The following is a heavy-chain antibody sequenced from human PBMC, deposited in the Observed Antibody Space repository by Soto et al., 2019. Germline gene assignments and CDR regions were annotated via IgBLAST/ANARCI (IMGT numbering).Heavy chain of an antibody. V-gene: IGHV4-59*01. CDR3: AREVGVGATAFDY. D-gene: IGHD1-26*01. Sequence: SETLSLTCAVSGGSISSYYWSWSRQPPGKGLEWIGYIYYSGSTNYNPSLKSRVTISVDTSKNQFSLKLSSVTAADTAVYYCAREVGVGATAFDYWGQGTLVTVS. J-gene: IGHJ4*02. CDR1: GGSISSYY. CDR2: IYYSGST.